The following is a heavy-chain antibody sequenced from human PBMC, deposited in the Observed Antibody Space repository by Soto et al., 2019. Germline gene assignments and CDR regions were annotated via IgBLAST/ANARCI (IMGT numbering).Heavy chain of an antibody. CDR3: VRGQEVGANFFDS. D-gene: IGHD7-27*01. CDR2: IGTIGDT. J-gene: IGHJ4*02. V-gene: IGHV3-13*01. Sequence: EVQLVESGGGLVQPGGSLRLTCAASGFTFRSFDFHWVRQATGKGLEWVATIGTIGDTYYPVSVKGRFTVSRENANSSVFLQMDSLRVGATAVYFCVRGQEVGANFFDSWCQGTPVTVSS. CDR1: GFTFRSFD.